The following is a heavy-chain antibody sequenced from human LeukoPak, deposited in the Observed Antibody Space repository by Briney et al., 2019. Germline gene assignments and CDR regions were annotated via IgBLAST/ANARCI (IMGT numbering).Heavy chain of an antibody. CDR1: GFTFSSYS. Sequence: GGSLRLSCAASGFTFSSYSMNWVRQAPGKGLEWVSYISSSSSTIYYADSVKGRFTISRDNAKNSLYLQMNSLRAEDTAVYYCARDWSSGFGRWFDPWGQGTLVTVSS. D-gene: IGHD3-22*01. V-gene: IGHV3-48*04. J-gene: IGHJ5*02. CDR2: ISSSSSTI. CDR3: ARDWSSGFGRWFDP.